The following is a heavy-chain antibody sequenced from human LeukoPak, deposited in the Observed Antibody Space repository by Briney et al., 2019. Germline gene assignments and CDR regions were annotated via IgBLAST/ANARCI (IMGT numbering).Heavy chain of an antibody. D-gene: IGHD2-2*01. CDR2: INHSGST. V-gene: IGHV4-34*01. J-gene: IGHJ4*02. CDR3: AREYPLFHYFDY. CDR1: GGSFSGYY. Sequence: PSETLSLTCAVYGGSFSGYYWSWIRQPPGKGLEWIGEINHSGSTNYNPSLKSRVTISVDTSKNQFSLKLSSVTPEDTAVYYCAREYPLFHYFDYWGQGTLVTVSS.